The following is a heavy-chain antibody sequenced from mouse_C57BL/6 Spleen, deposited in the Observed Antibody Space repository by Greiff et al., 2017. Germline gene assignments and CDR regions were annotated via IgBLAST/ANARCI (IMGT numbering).Heavy chain of an antibody. D-gene: IGHD1-1*01. CDR1: GFTFSSYG. Sequence: DVKLQESGGDLVKPGGSLKLSCAASGFTFSSYGMSWVRQTPDKRLEGVATISSGGSYTYYPDSVKGRFTISRDNAKNTLYLQMSSLKAEDTAMYYCARRGTTVVDWYFDVWGTGTTVTVSS. CDR3: ARRGTTVVDWYFDV. V-gene: IGHV5-6*02. J-gene: IGHJ1*03. CDR2: ISSGGSYT.